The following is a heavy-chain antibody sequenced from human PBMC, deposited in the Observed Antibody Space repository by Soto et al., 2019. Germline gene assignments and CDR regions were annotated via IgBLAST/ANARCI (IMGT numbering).Heavy chain of an antibody. J-gene: IGHJ4*02. CDR2: ISGSGGSP. CDR3: AKARCSSATCYVPDY. Sequence: EVHLLQSGGGLVQPGESLRLSCAASGFIFSSYTMSWVRQAPGKGLEWVSVISGSGGSPYHADSVQGRFTISRDNPKNTLYLQMNSLRAEDTAIYYFAKARCSSATCYVPDYWGQGTLVTVSS. CDR1: GFIFSSYT. V-gene: IGHV3-23*01. D-gene: IGHD2-2*01.